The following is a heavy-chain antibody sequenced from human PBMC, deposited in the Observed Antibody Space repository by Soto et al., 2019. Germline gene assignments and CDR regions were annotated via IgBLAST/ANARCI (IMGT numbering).Heavy chain of an antibody. CDR2: IDPSDSYT. J-gene: IGHJ5*02. CDR3: ARHKSARRFLEWLSPARMNWFDP. CDR1: GYSFTSYW. Sequence: LGESLKISCKGSGYSFTSYWISWVRQMPGKGLEWMGRIDPSDSYTSYSPSFQGHVTISADKSISTAYLQWSSLKASDTAMYYCARHKSARRFLEWLSPARMNWFDPWGQGTLVTVSS. V-gene: IGHV5-10-1*01. D-gene: IGHD3-3*01.